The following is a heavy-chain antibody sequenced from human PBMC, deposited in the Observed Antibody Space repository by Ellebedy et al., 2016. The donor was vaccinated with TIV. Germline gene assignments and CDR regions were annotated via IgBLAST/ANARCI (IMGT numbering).Heavy chain of an antibody. J-gene: IGHJ5*02. Sequence: LSLTXXVSGVTSSGHWLSWVRQAPGKGPEWVANINKDGNEEFYVKSLRGRFSISRDNAKNSLHLQMNSLRGEDTAVYYCARLGHNATWWDSWGQGILVTVTS. V-gene: IGHV3-7*01. D-gene: IGHD2-15*01. CDR2: INKDGNEE. CDR3: ARLGHNATWWDS. CDR1: GVTSSGHW.